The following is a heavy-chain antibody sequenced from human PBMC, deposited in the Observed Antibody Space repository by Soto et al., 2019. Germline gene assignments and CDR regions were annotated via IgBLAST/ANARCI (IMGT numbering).Heavy chain of an antibody. D-gene: IGHD2-15*01. CDR3: AKVCSGGSCYRGMGY. CDR1: GFTFSSYA. V-gene: IGHV3-23*01. J-gene: IGHJ4*02. Sequence: PGGSLRLSCAASGFTFSSYAMSWVRQAPGKGLEWVSAISGSGGSTYYADSVKGRFTISRDNSKNTLYLQMNSLSAEDTAVYCCAKVCSGGSCYRGMGYWGQGTLVTVSS. CDR2: ISGSGGST.